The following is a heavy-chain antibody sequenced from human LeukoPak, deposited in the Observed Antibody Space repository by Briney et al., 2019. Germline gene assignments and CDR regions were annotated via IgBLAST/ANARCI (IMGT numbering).Heavy chain of an antibody. CDR2: IIPMFDIT. D-gene: IGHD3-16*01. V-gene: IGHV1-69*02. J-gene: IGHJ3*02. CDR1: GDTFSSYS. CDR3: AKKKRGAKNAFKK. Sequence: SVKVSCKASGDTFSSYSITWVRQAPGQGLEWMGRIIPMFDITDYAPKFQDRVTITADKSTGTAYMQMTSLSSDDTAVYYWAKKKRGAKNAFKKWGQGKMVTVSS.